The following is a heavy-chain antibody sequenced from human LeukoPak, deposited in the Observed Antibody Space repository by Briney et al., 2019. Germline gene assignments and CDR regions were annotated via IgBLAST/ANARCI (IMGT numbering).Heavy chain of an antibody. D-gene: IGHD3-3*01. CDR1: GFTFSSYW. Sequence: PGGSLRLSCAASGFTFSSYWMHWVRQAPGKGLEWVSLISGDGGSTYYADSVKGRFTISRDNSKNSLYLQMNSLRTEDTALYYCAKGGYDFWSGYRFYFDYWGQGTLVTVSS. V-gene: IGHV3-43*02. CDR3: AKGGYDFWSGYRFYFDY. J-gene: IGHJ4*02. CDR2: ISGDGGST.